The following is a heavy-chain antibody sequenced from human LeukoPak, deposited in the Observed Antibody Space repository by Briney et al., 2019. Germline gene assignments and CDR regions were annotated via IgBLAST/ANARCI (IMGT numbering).Heavy chain of an antibody. CDR3: ARGRAYSRDWFDF. Sequence: GGSLRLSCVASGFTLSTYALHWVRQAPGKGLEYVSAISSDGYTTYYVDSVKGRFTISRDNSKNTLYLQMGSLRVEDMAVYYCARGRAYSRDWFDFWGQGTLVTVSS. V-gene: IGHV3-64*02. D-gene: IGHD5-18*01. CDR1: GFTLSTYA. CDR2: ISSDGYTT. J-gene: IGHJ5*01.